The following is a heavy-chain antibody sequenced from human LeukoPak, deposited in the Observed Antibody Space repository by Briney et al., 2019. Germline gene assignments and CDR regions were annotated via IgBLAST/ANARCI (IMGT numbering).Heavy chain of an antibody. D-gene: IGHD6-13*01. J-gene: IGHJ4*02. Sequence: GGSLRLSCAASGFTFINYSMNWVRRTPGKGLEWVSSITSSSSYIYYAGSVKGRFTISRDNAKISLYLQMNSLRAEDTAVYYCARAIAAAGTLYYFDHWGQGTLVTVSS. CDR2: ITSSSSYI. CDR3: ARAIAAAGTLYYFDH. V-gene: IGHV3-21*01. CDR1: GFTFINYS.